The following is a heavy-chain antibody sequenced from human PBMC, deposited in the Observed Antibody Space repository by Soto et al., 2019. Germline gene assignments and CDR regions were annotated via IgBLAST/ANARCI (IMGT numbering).Heavy chain of an antibody. CDR1: GYSFSDYF. CDR2: INPKTAAT. J-gene: IGHJ6*02. Sequence: QVQLVQSGAEVKKSGASVKVSCKPSGYSFSDYFIQWVRQAPGQGLKWVAWINPKTAATNYAKKFQGRVYLTWDTSSTTAYMELTRLRPDDTAVYYCARIKWGLNYYNGMDVWGQGTTVIVSS. CDR3: ARIKWGLNYYNGMDV. V-gene: IGHV1-2*02. D-gene: IGHD1-26*01.